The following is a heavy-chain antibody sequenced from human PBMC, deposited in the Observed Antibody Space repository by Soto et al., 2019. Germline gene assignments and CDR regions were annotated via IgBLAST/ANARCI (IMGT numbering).Heavy chain of an antibody. D-gene: IGHD3-3*01. CDR2: INHSGST. J-gene: IGHJ4*02. V-gene: IGHV4-34*01. Sequence: SETLSLTCAVYGGSFSGYYWSWIRQPRGKGLEWIGEINHSGSTNYNPSLKSRVTISVDTSKNQFSLKLSSVTAADTAVYYCARTRTIFGVVIPPHFDYWGQGTLVTVSS. CDR1: GGSFSGYY. CDR3: ARTRTIFGVVIPPHFDY.